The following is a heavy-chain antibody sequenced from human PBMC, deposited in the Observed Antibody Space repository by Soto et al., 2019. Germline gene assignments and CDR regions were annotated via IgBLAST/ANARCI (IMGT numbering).Heavy chain of an antibody. V-gene: IGHV3-72*01. Sequence: EVQLVESGGGLVQPGGSLRLSCAASGFTFSDHYMDWVRQAPGKGLEWVGRTRNKANSYTTEYAAFVKGRFTISRDDSKNSLYLQMNSLKTEDTAVYYCARVQYFGWSGYLGAFDIWGQGTMVTVSS. D-gene: IGHD3-3*01. CDR1: GFTFSDHY. CDR3: ARVQYFGWSGYLGAFDI. J-gene: IGHJ3*02. CDR2: TRNKANSYTT.